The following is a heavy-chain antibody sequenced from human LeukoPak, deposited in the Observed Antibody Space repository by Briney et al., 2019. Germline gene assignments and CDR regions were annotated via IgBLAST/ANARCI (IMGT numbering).Heavy chain of an antibody. J-gene: IGHJ4*02. CDR2: IYHSGST. Sequence: SETLSLTCAVSGGSISSSNWWSWVRQPPGKGLEWIGEIYHSGSTNYNPSLKSRVTISVDKSKNQFSLKLSSVTAADTVVYYCARARYDILTGYSPIDYWGQGTLVTVSS. CDR3: ARARYDILTGYSPIDY. D-gene: IGHD3-9*01. V-gene: IGHV4-4*02. CDR1: GGSISSSNW.